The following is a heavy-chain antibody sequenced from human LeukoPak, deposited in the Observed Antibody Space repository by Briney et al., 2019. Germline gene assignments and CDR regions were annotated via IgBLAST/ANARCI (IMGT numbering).Heavy chain of an antibody. Sequence: SQTVSLTCTVSGGSISSYYWSWIRQPAGKGLEWIGRIYSSGSTNYNPSLKSRVTMSGDTSKNQISLELSSVTASDTAVYYCARGGISTSLDYWGQGTLVTVSS. CDR2: IYSSGST. CDR3: ARGGISTSLDY. CDR1: GGSISSYY. J-gene: IGHJ4*02. V-gene: IGHV4-4*07. D-gene: IGHD2-2*01.